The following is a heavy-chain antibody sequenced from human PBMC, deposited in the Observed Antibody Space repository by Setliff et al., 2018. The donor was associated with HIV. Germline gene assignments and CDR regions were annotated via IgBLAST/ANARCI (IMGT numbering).Heavy chain of an antibody. J-gene: IGHJ5*02. V-gene: IGHV4-39*02. Sequence: PSETLSLTCIVSGGSIGSTSFYGGWIRQPPGKGLEWIGTLYFSGRTYYSPSLKSRVAMSVDKSKNQFSLKLKSVTVADTAVYYCARDRGQYYDSSGYSSNWFDPWGQGTLVTVSS. CDR3: ARDRGQYYDSSGYSSNWFDP. D-gene: IGHD3-22*01. CDR2: LYFSGRT. CDR1: GGSIGSTSFY.